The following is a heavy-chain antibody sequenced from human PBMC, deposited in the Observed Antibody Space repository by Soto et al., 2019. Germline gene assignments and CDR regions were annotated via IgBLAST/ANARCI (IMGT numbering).Heavy chain of an antibody. CDR1: GGSFSDDF. CDR3: ARPKKYQSGWYGGYFFDY. D-gene: IGHD6-19*01. V-gene: IGHV4-34*02. CDR2: INHSGST. J-gene: IGHJ4*02. Sequence: QVQLQQWGAGLLKPSETLSLTCAVYGGSFSDDFWSWIRQPPGKVLEWIGEINHSGSTNHNPSLKSRVTMSVDTSKNQFSLKLTSVSAADTAVYYCARPKKYQSGWYGGYFFDYWGQGTLVTVSS.